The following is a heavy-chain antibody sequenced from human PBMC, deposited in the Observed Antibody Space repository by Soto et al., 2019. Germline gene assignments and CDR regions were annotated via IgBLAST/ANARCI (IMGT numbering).Heavy chain of an antibody. V-gene: IGHV4-30-2*03. J-gene: IGHJ4*02. CDR3: ARPGDLYNKRWPYYFDY. Sequence: SETLSLTCAVSGGSISSGGYSWSWIRQPPGKGLEWIGYIYYSGSTYYNPSLKSRVTMSIDTSKNQFSLRLSSVTAADSAVYYCARPGDLYNKRWPYYFDYWSPGTQVTVPQ. CDR2: IYYSGST. CDR1: GGSISSGGYS. D-gene: IGHD1-20*01.